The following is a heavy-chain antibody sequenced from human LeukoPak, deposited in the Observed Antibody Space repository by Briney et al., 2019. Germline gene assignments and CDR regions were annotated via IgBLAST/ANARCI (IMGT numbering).Heavy chain of an antibody. CDR1: GYTFTGYY. V-gene: IGHV1-2*06. CDR3: ARDSPLWYDAFDI. D-gene: IGHD3-10*01. Sequence: ASVKVSCKASGYTFTGYYMHWVRQAPGQGLEWMGRINPNSGGTNYAQKFQGRVTMTRDTSISTAYMELSRLRSDDTAAYYCARDSPLWYDAFDIWGQGTMVTVSS. CDR2: INPNSGGT. J-gene: IGHJ3*02.